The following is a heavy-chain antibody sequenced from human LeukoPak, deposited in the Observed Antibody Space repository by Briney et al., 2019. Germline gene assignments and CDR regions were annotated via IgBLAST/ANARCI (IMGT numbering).Heavy chain of an antibody. CDR3: ARSVHDVLLWFGELLGNWFDP. D-gene: IGHD3-10*01. CDR1: GGSINSYY. Sequence: PSETLSLTCTVSGGSINSYYWSWIRQPPGKGLEWIGYIYYSGSTNYNPSLKSRVTISVDTSKNQFSLKLSSVTAADTAVYYCARSVHDVLLWFGELLGNWFDPWGQGTLVTVSS. CDR2: IYYSGST. V-gene: IGHV4-59*01. J-gene: IGHJ5*02.